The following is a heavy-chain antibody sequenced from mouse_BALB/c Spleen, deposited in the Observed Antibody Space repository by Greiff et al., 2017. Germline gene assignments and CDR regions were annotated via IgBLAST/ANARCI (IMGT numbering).Heavy chain of an antibody. CDR1: GFTFSSYA. Sequence: EVQGVESGGGLVKPGGSLKLSCAASGFTFSSYAMSWVRQTPGKRLEWVATISSYNSYTYYQDSVKGRFTLTRDNAKSTLYLQLSSLRSEDSAVYYCARSKESTSMDYWGQGTSVTVSS. CDR2: ISSYNSYT. D-gene: IGHD1-1*01. J-gene: IGHJ4*01. CDR3: ARSKESTSMDY. V-gene: IGHV5-9-3*01.